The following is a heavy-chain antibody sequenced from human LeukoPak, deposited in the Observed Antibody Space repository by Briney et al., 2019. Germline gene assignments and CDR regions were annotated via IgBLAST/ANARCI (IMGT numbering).Heavy chain of an antibody. J-gene: IGHJ4*02. Sequence: GGSLRLSCAASGFTFSSYGMHWVRQAPGKGLEWVAVIWYDGSNKYYADSVKGRFTISRDNSKNTLYLQMNSLRAEDTAVYYCARDRGYYDSSGYHDYWGQGTQVTVSS. D-gene: IGHD3-22*01. V-gene: IGHV3-33*01. CDR1: GFTFSSYG. CDR2: IWYDGSNK. CDR3: ARDRGYYDSSGYHDY.